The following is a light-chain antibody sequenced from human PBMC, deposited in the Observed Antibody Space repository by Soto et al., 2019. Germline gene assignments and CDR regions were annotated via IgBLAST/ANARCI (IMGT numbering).Light chain of an antibody. V-gene: IGKV3-11*01. J-gene: IGKJ1*01. CDR3: QQRGNWPWT. Sequence: EIVLTQSPATLSLSPGERATLSCRASQRVSSYLAWYQQKPGQAPRLLIYDASKGATGIPARFSGSGYETDFTFTISSLEPEDFAVYYCQQRGNWPWTFGQGTRVEVK. CDR2: DAS. CDR1: QRVSSY.